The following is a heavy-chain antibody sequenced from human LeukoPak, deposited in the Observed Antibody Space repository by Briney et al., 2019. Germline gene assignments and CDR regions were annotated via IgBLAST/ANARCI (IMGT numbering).Heavy chain of an antibody. J-gene: IGHJ4*02. Sequence: GGSLRLSCAASGFTFSSYAMSWVRHAQGKGLEWVSAISGSGGSTYYTDSVKGRFTISRDTSKNTLYLHMNSLRAEDTAVYYCAKVEYSSSRYPTWGGEGTLVTVSS. D-gene: IGHD6-13*01. CDR3: AKVEYSSSRYPTW. V-gene: IGHV3-23*01. CDR1: GFTFSSYA. CDR2: ISGSGGST.